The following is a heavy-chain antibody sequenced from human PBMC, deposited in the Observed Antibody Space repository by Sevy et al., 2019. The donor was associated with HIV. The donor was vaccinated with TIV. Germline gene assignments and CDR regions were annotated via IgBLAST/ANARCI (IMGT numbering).Heavy chain of an antibody. Sequence: GGSLRFSCAASGFTFSNYFMNWVRQAPGKGLEWVSSISSGSSYIFYADSLKGRFTISRDNAKNSLYLHMNSLRAEDTAVYYCARGDYYGSLYYFDYWGPGTLVTVSS. V-gene: IGHV3-21*01. J-gene: IGHJ4*02. D-gene: IGHD3-10*01. CDR3: ARGDYYGSLYYFDY. CDR1: GFTFSNYF. CDR2: ISSGSSYI.